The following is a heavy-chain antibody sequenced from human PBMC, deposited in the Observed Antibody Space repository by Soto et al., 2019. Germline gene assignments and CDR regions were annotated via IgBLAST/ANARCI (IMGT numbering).Heavy chain of an antibody. V-gene: IGHV3-23*01. CDR1: GFTFSSYA. CDR3: AKSPGMYYYDSSGYYHXDY. J-gene: IGHJ4*02. CDR2: ISGSGVST. Sequence: PGGSLRLSCAASGFTFSSYATSWVRQAPGKGLEWVSAISGSGVSTYYADSVKGRFTISRDNSKNTLYLQMNSLRAEDTAVYYCAKSPGMYYYDSSGYYHXDYWGQGTLVTVSS. D-gene: IGHD3-22*01.